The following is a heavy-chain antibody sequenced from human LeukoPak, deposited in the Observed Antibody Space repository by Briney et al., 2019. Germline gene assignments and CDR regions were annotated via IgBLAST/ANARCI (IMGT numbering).Heavy chain of an antibody. CDR2: ISGSGGST. V-gene: IGHV3-23*01. CDR3: AKVALKYCSSTSCLYYFDY. J-gene: IGHJ4*02. D-gene: IGHD2-2*01. Sequence: GGSLRLSCAASGFTFSSYAMSWVRQAPGEGLEWVSAISGSGGSTYYADSVKGRFTISRDNSKNTLYLQMNSLRAEDTAVYYCAKVALKYCSSTSCLYYFDYWGQGTLVTVSS. CDR1: GFTFSSYA.